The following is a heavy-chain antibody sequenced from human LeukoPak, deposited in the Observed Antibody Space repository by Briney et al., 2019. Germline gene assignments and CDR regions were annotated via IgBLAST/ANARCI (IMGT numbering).Heavy chain of an antibody. J-gene: IGHJ3*02. D-gene: IGHD2/OR15-2a*01. CDR1: GFTFSSYA. CDR2: ISFTSNDI. V-gene: IGHV3-21*01. Sequence: TPGGSLRLSCAASGFTFSSYAINWVRQAPGKGLEWVSSISFTSNDIYYEASGRGLFIISRDNAKNLLSLQMNSLRAEDTALYYCARGDTSLQRNDALDIWGQGTMVSVSS. CDR3: ARGDTSLQRNDALDI.